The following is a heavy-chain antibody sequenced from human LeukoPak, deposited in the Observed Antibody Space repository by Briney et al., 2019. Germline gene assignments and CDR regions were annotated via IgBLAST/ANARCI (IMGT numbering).Heavy chain of an antibody. J-gene: IGHJ6*03. CDR1: GVSFSGYY. V-gene: IGHV4-34*01. CDR3: AKFSTPLSMDV. CDR2: INHSGST. Sequence: SETLSLTCAVYGVSFSGYYWSWIRPPPGKGLEWIGEINHSGSTNYNPSLKSRVTISVDTSKNQFSLKLSSVTAADTAVYYCAKFSTPLSMDVWGKGTTVTVSS. D-gene: IGHD2-15*01.